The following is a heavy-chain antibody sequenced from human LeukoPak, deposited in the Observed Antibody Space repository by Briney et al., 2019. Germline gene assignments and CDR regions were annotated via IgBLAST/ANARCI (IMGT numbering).Heavy chain of an antibody. CDR1: GFTFGDYA. D-gene: IGHD3-16*01. CDR3: TRGVGGNYYYYYMDV. V-gene: IGHV3-49*04. Sequence: PGGSLRLSCTAAGFTFGDYAMSWVRQAPGKGLEWVGFIRSKAYGGTTEYAASVKGRFTISRDDSKSIAYLQVNSLKTEDTAVYYCTRGVGGNYYYYYMDVWGKGTTVTVSS. J-gene: IGHJ6*03. CDR2: IRSKAYGGTT.